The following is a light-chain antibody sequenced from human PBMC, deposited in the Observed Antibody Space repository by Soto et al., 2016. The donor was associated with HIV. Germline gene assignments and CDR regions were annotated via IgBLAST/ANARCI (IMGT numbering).Light chain of an antibody. J-gene: IGLJ3*02. CDR3: QSAVFYWFFMFL. CDR1: SLPRQY. V-gene: IGLV3-25*03. CDR2: KNN. Sequence: SYELTQPPSVSVSPGQTATITCSGDSLPRQYAFWYQQKPGQAPVMIVYKNNQRPSGVPERFSGSTSGTTITLTISRVQAEDEADYYCQSAVFYWFFMFLFGGRDQADRP.